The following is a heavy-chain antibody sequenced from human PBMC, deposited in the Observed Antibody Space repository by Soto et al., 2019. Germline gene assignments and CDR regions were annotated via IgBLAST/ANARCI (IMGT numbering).Heavy chain of an antibody. CDR3: ASQPKNFYDSSGYYSGKAFDR. CDR1: GYSFTSYW. V-gene: IGHV5-51*01. D-gene: IGHD3-22*01. Sequence: GESLKISCKGSGYSFTSYWIGWVRQMPGKGLEWMGIIYPGDSDTRYSPSFQGQVTISADKSISTAYLQWSSLKASDTAMYYCASQPKNFYDSSGYYSGKAFDRWGPGTM. J-gene: IGHJ3*02. CDR2: IYPGDSDT.